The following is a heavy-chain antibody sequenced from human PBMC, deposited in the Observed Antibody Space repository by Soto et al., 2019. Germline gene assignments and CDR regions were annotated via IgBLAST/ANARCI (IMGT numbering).Heavy chain of an antibody. CDR2: IYHSGST. Sequence: PSETLSLTCAVSGGSISSGGYSWSWIRQPPGKGLEWIGYIYHSGSTYYNPSLKSRVTISVDRSKNQFSLKQSSVTAADTAVYYCARVPDVWGQGTTVTVSS. CDR1: GGSISSGGYS. J-gene: IGHJ6*02. CDR3: ARVPDV. V-gene: IGHV4-30-2*01.